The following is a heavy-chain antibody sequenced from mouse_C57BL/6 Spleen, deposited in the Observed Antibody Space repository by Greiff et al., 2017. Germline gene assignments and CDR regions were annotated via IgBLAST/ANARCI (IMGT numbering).Heavy chain of an antibody. CDR2: IDPANGNT. CDR3: ARGCYDMNYYAMDY. CDR1: GFNIKNTY. D-gene: IGHD2-12*01. Sequence: VHVKQSVAELVRPGASVKLSCTASGFNIKNTYMHWVKQRPEQGLEWIGRIDPANGNTKYAPKFQGKATITADTSSNTAYLQLSILTSEDTAIYYCARGCYDMNYYAMDYWGQGTSVTVSS. J-gene: IGHJ4*01. V-gene: IGHV14-3*01.